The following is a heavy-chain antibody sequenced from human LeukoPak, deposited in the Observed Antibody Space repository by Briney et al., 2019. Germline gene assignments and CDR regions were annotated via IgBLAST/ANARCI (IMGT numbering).Heavy chain of an antibody. CDR3: ARGAVLLWFGEHSPHFDY. CDR2: MNPNSGNT. Sequence: GASVKVSCKASGYTFTSYDINWVRQATGQGLEWMGWMNPNSGNTGYAQKFQGRVTMTRNTSISTAYMELSSLRSEDTAVYYCARGAVLLWFGEHSPHFDYWGQGTLVTVSS. V-gene: IGHV1-8*01. D-gene: IGHD3-10*01. J-gene: IGHJ4*02. CDR1: GYTFTSYD.